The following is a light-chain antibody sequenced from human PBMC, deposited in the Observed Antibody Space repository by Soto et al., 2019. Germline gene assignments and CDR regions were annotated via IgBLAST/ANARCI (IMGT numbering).Light chain of an antibody. CDR2: GAS. J-gene: IGKJ2*01. V-gene: IGKV3-15*01. CDR1: QSVSSN. Sequence: EMVMTQSPATLSVSPGEGATLSCRASQSVSSNLAWYQQKPGQAPRLLIYGASTRATDIPARFSGSGSGTEFTLTISSLLSEDFAVYFCQQYSDWPQTFGQGTKLEIK. CDR3: QQYSDWPQT.